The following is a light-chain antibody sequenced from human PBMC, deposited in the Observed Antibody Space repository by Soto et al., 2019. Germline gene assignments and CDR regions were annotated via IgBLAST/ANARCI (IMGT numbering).Light chain of an antibody. J-gene: IGLJ2*01. CDR1: SSDVGAYNY. CDR3: NSYAGSNNLV. V-gene: IGLV2-8*01. Sequence: QSALTQPPSAAGSPGQSVTISCTGTSSDVGAYNYVSWYQQHPGEVPKLLLYEVTQRPSGVPDRFSGSKSGNTASLTVSGLQAEDEADYYCNSYAGSNNLVFGGGTTLTVL. CDR2: EVT.